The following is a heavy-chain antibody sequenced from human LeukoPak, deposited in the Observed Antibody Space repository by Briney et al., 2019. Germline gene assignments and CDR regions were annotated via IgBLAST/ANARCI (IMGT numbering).Heavy chain of an antibody. CDR1: GFTFSRYA. CDR2: ISYDENNE. J-gene: IGHJ4*02. V-gene: IGHV3-30-3*01. CDR3: ARDHYYYDSSGSPGY. D-gene: IGHD3-22*01. Sequence: PGGSLRLSCAASGFTFSRYAMHWVRQAPGKGLEWVAVISYDENNENYADSVKGRFTISRDNSENTLYLQMNSLRAEDTAVYYCARDHYYYDSSGSPGYWGQGTLVTVSS.